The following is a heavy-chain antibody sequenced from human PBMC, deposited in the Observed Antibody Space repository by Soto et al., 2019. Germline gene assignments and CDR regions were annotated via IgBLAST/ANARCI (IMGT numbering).Heavy chain of an antibody. CDR1: GFTFSSYG. V-gene: IGHV3-30*18. CDR2: ISYDGSNK. CDR3: AKEDFWSGYHALDYYYGMDV. D-gene: IGHD3-3*01. Sequence: GGSLRLSCAASGFTFSSYGMHWVRQAPGKGLEWVAVISYDGSNKYYADSVKGRFTISRDNSKNTLYLQMNSLRAEDTAVYYCAKEDFWSGYHALDYYYGMDVWGQGTTVTV. J-gene: IGHJ6*02.